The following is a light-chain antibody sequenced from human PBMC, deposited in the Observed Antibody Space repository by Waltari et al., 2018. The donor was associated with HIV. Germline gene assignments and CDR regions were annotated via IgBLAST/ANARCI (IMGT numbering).Light chain of an antibody. Sequence: EIVLTQSPGTLSLSPGERATLSCRASQTVGSNSLVWYQQKPGQVPRLLIYGASSTATSIPDRCSGSGAGADFIITISRLSPEDSAVYYWQQHGTPPITFGPGTKVDI. CDR2: GAS. V-gene: IGKV3-20*01. J-gene: IGKJ3*01. CDR3: QQHGTPPIT. CDR1: QTVGSNS.